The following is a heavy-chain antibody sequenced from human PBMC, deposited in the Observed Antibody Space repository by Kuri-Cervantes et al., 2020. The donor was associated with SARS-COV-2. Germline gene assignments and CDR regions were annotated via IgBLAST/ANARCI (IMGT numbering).Heavy chain of an antibody. Sequence: GGSLRLSCAASGFIFSSYAMTWVRQAPGKGLEWVSAISGSGGSTYYADSVKGRFTISRDNSKNTLYLQMNSLRAEDTAVYYCAKSGYCSSTSCYTGGVHYYYYMDVWGKGTTVTVSS. CDR3: AKSGYCSSTSCYTGGVHYYYYMDV. D-gene: IGHD2-2*02. J-gene: IGHJ6*03. V-gene: IGHV3-23*01. CDR2: ISGSGGST. CDR1: GFIFSSYA.